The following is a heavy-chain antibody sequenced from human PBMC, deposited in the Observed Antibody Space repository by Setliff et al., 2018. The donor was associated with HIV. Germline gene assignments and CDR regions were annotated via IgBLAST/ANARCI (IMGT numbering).Heavy chain of an antibody. J-gene: IGHJ4*02. Sequence: SETLSLTCTVSGDFFSSDYYWSWIRQPAGKGLEWIGSIYNSASTYYSPSLKRRVIMSVDTSKNRFSLRLSSVSAADTAVYYCARTSYNFWGGPDSWGQGTLVTV. D-gene: IGHD3-3*01. CDR2: IYNSAST. CDR3: ARTSYNFWGGPDS. V-gene: IGHV4-38-2*02. CDR1: GDFFSSDYY.